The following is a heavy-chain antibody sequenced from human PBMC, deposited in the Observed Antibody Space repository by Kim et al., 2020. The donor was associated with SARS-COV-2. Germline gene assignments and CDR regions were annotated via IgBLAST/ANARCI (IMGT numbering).Heavy chain of an antibody. V-gene: IGHV4-59*13. CDR1: GGSISSYY. D-gene: IGHD5-18*01. CDR2: IYYSGST. CDR3: ARAGRTRGYSYVRADAFDI. Sequence: SETLSLTCTVSGGSISSYYWSWIRQPPGKGLEWIGHIYYSGSTNYNPSLKSRVTISVDTSKNQFSLKLSSVTAADTAVYYCARAGRTRGYSYVRADAFDIWGQGTMVTVSS. J-gene: IGHJ3*02.